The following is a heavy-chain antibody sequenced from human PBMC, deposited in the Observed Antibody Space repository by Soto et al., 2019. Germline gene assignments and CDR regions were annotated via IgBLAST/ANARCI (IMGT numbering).Heavy chain of an antibody. CDR1: GGSISSGGYY. Sequence: QVQLQESGPGLVKPSQTLSLTCTVSGGSISSGGYYWSWIRQHPGKGLEWIGYIYYSGSTYYNPSLKSRVTISVNTSKNQFSLKLSSVTAADTAVYYCARTLETVTTFMGILFDYWGQGTLVTVSS. J-gene: IGHJ4*02. D-gene: IGHD4-17*01. CDR3: ARTLETVTTFMGILFDY. CDR2: IYYSGST. V-gene: IGHV4-31*03.